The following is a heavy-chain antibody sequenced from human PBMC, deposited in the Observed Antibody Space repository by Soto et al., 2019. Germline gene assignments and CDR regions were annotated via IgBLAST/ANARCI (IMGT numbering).Heavy chain of an antibody. J-gene: IGHJ4*02. CDR2: MNPTSGHT. CDR3: ERELSGTNDY. D-gene: IGHD1-7*01. CDR1: GYTFTSYD. V-gene: IGHV1-8*01. Sequence: QVQLVRSGAEVKKPGASVKVSCTASGYTFTSYDINWVRQATGQGLEWMGWMNPTSGHTGYAQKFQGRGTMTRNTSISTAYIELSSLISEDTAVYYCERELSGTNDYWGQGTLVTFSS.